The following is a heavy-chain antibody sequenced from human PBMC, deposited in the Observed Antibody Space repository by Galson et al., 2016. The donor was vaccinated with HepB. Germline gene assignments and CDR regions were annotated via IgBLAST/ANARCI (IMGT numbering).Heavy chain of an antibody. V-gene: IGHV3-74*01. CDR3: ASEGTISGVALYGMDV. D-gene: IGHD3-3*01. CDR2: INSDGSRT. CDR1: GFTFSRYW. J-gene: IGHJ6*02. Sequence: SLRLSCAASGFTFSRYWMHWVRQAPGKGLVWVSRINSDGSRTIYADSVKGRFTISRDNAKNTLYLQMNSLRAEDTAVYYCASEGTISGVALYGMDVWGQGTTVTVSS.